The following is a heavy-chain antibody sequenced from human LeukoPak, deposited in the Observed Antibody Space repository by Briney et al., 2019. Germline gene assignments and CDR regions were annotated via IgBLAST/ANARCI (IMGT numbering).Heavy chain of an antibody. J-gene: IGHJ6*03. CDR2: ISGSGGNT. V-gene: IGHV3-23*01. Sequence: GGSLRLSCAASGFTFSTYAMSWVRQIPGKGLEWVSAISGSGGNTFYADSVKGRFTISRDNSEKTLYLQMNSLRAEDTSVYYCAKNIRQLGNYQYYMDVWGKGTPVTVSS. CDR3: AKNIRQLGNYQYYMDV. CDR1: GFTFSTYA. D-gene: IGHD7-27*01.